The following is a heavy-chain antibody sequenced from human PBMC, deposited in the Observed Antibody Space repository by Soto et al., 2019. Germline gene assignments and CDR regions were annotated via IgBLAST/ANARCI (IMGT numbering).Heavy chain of an antibody. J-gene: IGHJ4*02. CDR2: ISAYNGNT. V-gene: IGHV1-18*01. CDR1: GYTFTSYG. D-gene: IGHD3-3*01. CDR3: ARWTLPPYYDFWSGSHYFDY. Sequence: GASVKVSCKASGYTFTSYGISWVRQAPGQGLEWMGWISAYNGNTNYAQKLQGRVTMTTDTSTSTAYMELRSLRSDDTAVYYCARWTLPPYYDFWSGSHYFDYWGQGTLVTVSS.